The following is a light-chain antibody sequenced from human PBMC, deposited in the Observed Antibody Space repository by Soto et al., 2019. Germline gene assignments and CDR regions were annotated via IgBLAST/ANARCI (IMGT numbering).Light chain of an antibody. J-gene: IGKJ4*01. CDR2: GAS. CDR3: QQYNILPLT. CDR1: QTVSDN. Sequence: EIVMTQSPATLSVSPGERATLSCRASQTVSDNLAWYQQKPGQAPRLLIYGASTRATGIPARFSGSGSGTEFTLTIYSLQSEDFAVYYCQQYNILPLTFGEGTKVEIK. V-gene: IGKV3D-15*01.